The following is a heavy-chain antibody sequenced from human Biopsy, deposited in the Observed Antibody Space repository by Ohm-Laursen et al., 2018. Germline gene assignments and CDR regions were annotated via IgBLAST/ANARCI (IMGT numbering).Heavy chain of an antibody. D-gene: IGHD3-22*01. CDR3: ARDRGYYSDRTVPGYFDL. J-gene: IGHJ2*01. CDR1: GDSISSYY. V-gene: IGHV4-59*01. CDR2: VYYTGST. Sequence: TLSLTCTASGDSISSYYWSWIRQPPGKGLEWIGYVYYTGSTDYNPSLQSRVTISVDTSKNHFSLRLRSVTPADTAIYYCARDRGYYSDRTVPGYFDLWGRGTLVTVSS.